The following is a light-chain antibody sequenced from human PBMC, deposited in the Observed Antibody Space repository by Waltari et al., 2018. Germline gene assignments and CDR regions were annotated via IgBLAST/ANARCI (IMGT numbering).Light chain of an antibody. CDR1: SPNTGAGYD. V-gene: IGLV1-40*01. J-gene: IGLJ2*01. CDR3: QSYDSSLSGSV. CDR2: GNS. Sequence: QSVLTQPPSVSGAPGQRVTISCTWSSPNTGAGYDVHGYQQLPGTAPKLLIYGNSNRPSGVPDRFSGSKSGTSASLAITGLQAEDEADYYCQSYDSSLSGSVFGGGTKLTVL.